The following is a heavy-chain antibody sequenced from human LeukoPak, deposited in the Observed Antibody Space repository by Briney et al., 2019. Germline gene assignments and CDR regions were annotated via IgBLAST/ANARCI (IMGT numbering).Heavy chain of an antibody. CDR2: ISSSSSTV. J-gene: IGHJ4*02. CDR1: GFTFSTYE. Sequence: GGSVTLSCAASGFTFSTYEMHWVRQAPGKGLEWVSDISSSSSTVYYADSVKGRFTTSRDNAKNFLYLQMHSLRAEDTAVYYCSLLAVASPQDYWGQGTLAIVS. CDR3: SLLAVASPQDY. D-gene: IGHD6-19*01. V-gene: IGHV3-48*03.